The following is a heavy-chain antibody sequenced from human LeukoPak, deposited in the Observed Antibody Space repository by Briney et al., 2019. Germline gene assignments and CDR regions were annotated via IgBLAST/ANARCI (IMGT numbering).Heavy chain of an antibody. CDR1: GGSFSGYY. V-gene: IGHV4-34*01. CDR2: INHSGST. CDR3: ARGSTIAYCGGDCYPHLFDY. J-gene: IGHJ4*02. D-gene: IGHD2-21*02. Sequence: SETLSLTCAVYGGSFSGYYWSWIRQPPGKGLEWIGEINHSGSTNYNPSLRSRVTISVDTSKNQFSLKLSSVTAADTAVYYCARGSTIAYCGGDCYPHLFDYWGQGTLVTVSS.